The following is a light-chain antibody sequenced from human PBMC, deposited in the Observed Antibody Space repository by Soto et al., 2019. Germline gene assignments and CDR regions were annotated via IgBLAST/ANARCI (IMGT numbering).Light chain of an antibody. CDR2: AAV. Sequence: DIRMTQSPSSLSASVGDRVTITCRASQTISNSLHWYQQKAGKAPKLLIYAAVTLQSGVPSRFSGSGSGTDFTLTIGSLQPEDFATYYCQQSYSTPPVTFGGGTKVEIK. J-gene: IGKJ4*01. CDR3: QQSYSTPPVT. V-gene: IGKV1-39*01. CDR1: QTISNS.